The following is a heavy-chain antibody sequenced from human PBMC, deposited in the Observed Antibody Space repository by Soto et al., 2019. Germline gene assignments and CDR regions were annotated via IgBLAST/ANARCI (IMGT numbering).Heavy chain of an antibody. V-gene: IGHV3-23*01. D-gene: IGHD3-22*01. CDR3: VKGEYYYDSSGYYPFDY. CDR1: GFTFSSHA. Sequence: GRSLRLSCAASGFTFSSHAMSWVRQAPGKGLEWVSAISGSGGSTYYADSVKGRFTISRDNSKNTQYLQMSSLRADDTALYYCVKGEYYYDSSGYYPFDYWGQGTLVTVSS. CDR2: ISGSGGST. J-gene: IGHJ4*02.